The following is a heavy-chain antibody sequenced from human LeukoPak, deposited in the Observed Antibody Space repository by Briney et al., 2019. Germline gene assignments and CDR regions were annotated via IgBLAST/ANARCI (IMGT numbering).Heavy chain of an antibody. V-gene: IGHV1-3*03. CDR3: ARVSPGYCSGGSCYFDY. CDR2: INAGNGNT. CDR1: GGTFSSYA. J-gene: IGHJ4*02. D-gene: IGHD2-15*01. Sequence: ASVKVSCKASGGTFSSYAISWVRQAPGQGLEWMGWINAGNGNTKYSQEFQGRVTITRDTSASTAYMELSSLRSEDMAVYYCARVSPGYCSGGSCYFDYWGQGTLVTVSS.